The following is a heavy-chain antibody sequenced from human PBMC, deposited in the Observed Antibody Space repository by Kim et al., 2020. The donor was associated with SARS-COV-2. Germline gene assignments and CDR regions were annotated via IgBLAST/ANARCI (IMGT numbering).Heavy chain of an antibody. CDR3: ARVVLGFFDV. V-gene: IGHV4-59*01. J-gene: IGHJ6*03. Sequence: SETLSLTCTVSGASNSTDYWSWLRQPPGKGLEWIAYIYNSGSTNYNSSLKGRVSTSIDTSKNQFFLNLNSVTAADTAVYYCARVVLGFFDVWSKGTTVT. CDR1: GASNSTDY. D-gene: IGHD3-10*01. CDR2: IYNSGST.